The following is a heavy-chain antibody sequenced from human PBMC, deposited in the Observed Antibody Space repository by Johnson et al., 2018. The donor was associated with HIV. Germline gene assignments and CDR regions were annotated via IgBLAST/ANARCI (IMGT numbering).Heavy chain of an antibody. Sequence: VQLVESGGGVVQPGRSLRLSCAASGFTFSSYAMHWVRQAPGKGLEWVSVIYSGGSTYYADSVKGRFTISRDNSKNTLYLQMNSLRVEDTAVYYCAKGLRPYGSGPSDAFDIWGQGTMVTVSS. CDR3: AKGLRPYGSGPSDAFDI. CDR2: IYSGGST. V-gene: IGHV3-NL1*01. J-gene: IGHJ3*02. D-gene: IGHD3-10*01. CDR1: GFTFSSYA.